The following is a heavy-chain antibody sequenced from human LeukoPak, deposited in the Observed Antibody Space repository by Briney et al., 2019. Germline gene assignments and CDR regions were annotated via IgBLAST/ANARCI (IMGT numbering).Heavy chain of an antibody. CDR3: ARDSSLEEGYYGSGTYNWFDP. D-gene: IGHD3-10*01. CDR2: ISYDGSNK. CDR1: GFTFSSYA. Sequence: PGGSLRLSCAASGFTFSSYAMHWVRQAPGKGLEWVAVISYDGSNKYYADSVEGRFTISRDNSKNTLYLQMNSLRAEDTAVYYCARDSSLEEGYYGSGTYNWFDPWGQGTLVTVSS. V-gene: IGHV3-30*04. J-gene: IGHJ5*02.